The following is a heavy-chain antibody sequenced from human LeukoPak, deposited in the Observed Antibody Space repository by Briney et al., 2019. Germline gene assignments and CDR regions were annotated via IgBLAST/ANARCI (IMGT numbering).Heavy chain of an antibody. CDR1: GLIFRDAW. CDR3: AKDVYNWNFYFDY. V-gene: IGHV3-23*01. J-gene: IGHJ4*02. Sequence: GGSLRLSCTASGLIFRDAWWVWVRQAPGKGLEWVSAISASSYSTYYADSVKGRFTISRDNSKKTLYLQMNSLRAEDTAIFYCAKDVYNWNFYFDYWGQGTLVTVSS. D-gene: IGHD1-7*01. CDR2: ISASSYST.